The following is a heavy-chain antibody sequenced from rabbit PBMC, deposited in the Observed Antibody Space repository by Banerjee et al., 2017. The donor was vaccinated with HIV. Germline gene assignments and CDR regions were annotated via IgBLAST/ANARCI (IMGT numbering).Heavy chain of an antibody. CDR3: ARDLYATSSGYFDL. J-gene: IGHJ4*01. CDR2: IGAVST. Sequence: QEQLEESGGDLVKPEGSLTLTCTASGFSFSSNYWLCWVRQAPGKGLEWIACIGAVSTYYATWAKGRFTISKTSSTTVTLQMTSLTAADTATYFCARDLYATSSGYFDLWGQGTLVTVS. CDR1: GFSFSSNYW. D-gene: IGHD1-1*01. V-gene: IGHV1S45*01.